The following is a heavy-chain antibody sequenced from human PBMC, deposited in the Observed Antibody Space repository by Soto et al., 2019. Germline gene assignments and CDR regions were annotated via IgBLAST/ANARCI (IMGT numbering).Heavy chain of an antibody. CDR3: ARAYSGTFGV. Sequence: QVQLQESGPGVVKPSETLSLTCTVSGDSISSYYWSWIRQPPGKGLEWIGYIYYSGGTSYNTSLKSRVIISLNPLINQCPLNLRAMTRAGSVMLYCARAYSGTFGVLGQGKMVTLSS. D-gene: IGHD2-15*01. CDR1: GDSISSYY. V-gene: IGHV4-59*01. J-gene: IGHJ3*01. CDR2: IYYSGGT.